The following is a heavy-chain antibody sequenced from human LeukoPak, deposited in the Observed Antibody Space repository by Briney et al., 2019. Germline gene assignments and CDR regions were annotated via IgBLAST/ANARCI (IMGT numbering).Heavy chain of an antibody. CDR1: GFTFSSYD. D-gene: IGHD3-10*01. Sequence: GGSLRLSCAASGFTFSSYDMHWVRQATGKGLEWVSAIGTAGDTHYPGSVKGRFTISRENAKNSLYLQMSSLRAGDTAVYYCARGYYYGSGSYWGFDYWGQETLVTVSS. J-gene: IGHJ4*02. CDR2: IGTAGDT. V-gene: IGHV3-13*04. CDR3: ARGYYYGSGSYWGFDY.